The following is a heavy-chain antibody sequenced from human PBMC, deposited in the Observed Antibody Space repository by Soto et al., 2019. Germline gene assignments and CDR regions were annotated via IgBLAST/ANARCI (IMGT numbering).Heavy chain of an antibody. D-gene: IGHD3-22*01. V-gene: IGHV3-23*01. Sequence: EVQLLESGGGLLQPGGYLRLSCAASGFIFSSYAMSWVRQDPGKGLEWVSSISGSGGSTDHADSVKGRRTISRDNSKTTLYLQMNSLTSEDKAVYSCAKEPPREVTAYYPDKWGQGTLVTVSS. CDR2: ISGSGGST. CDR1: GFIFSSYA. J-gene: IGHJ4*02. CDR3: AKEPPREVTAYYPDK.